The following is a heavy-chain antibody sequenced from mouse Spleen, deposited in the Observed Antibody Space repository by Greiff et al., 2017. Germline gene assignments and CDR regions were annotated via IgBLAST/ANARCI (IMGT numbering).Heavy chain of an antibody. CDR1: GFTFSDYY. CDR3: ARLSGNYAFDY. Sequence: EVMLVESGGGLVQPGGSLKLSCATSGFTFSDYYMYWVRQTPEKRLEWVAYISNGGGSTYYPDTVKGRFTISRDNAKNTLYLQMSRLKSEDTAMYYCARLSGNYAFDYWGQGTTLTVSS. V-gene: IGHV5-12*02. CDR2: ISNGGGST. D-gene: IGHD2-1*01. J-gene: IGHJ2*01.